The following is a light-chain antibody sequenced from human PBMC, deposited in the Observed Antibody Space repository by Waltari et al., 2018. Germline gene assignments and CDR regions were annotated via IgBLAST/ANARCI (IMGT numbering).Light chain of an antibody. CDR3: SSYSGGRSVV. CDR1: SNDIGAYPY. Sequence: QSALTQPASVSGSPGQSVTMSCTGTSNDIGAYPYVSWYQQVPGRAPKLIIYDVTIRPSGVSDRFPGSKSGATASLTLSGLQPDDEAVYYCSSYSGGRSVVFGGGTTLTVL. CDR2: DVT. V-gene: IGLV2-14*03. J-gene: IGLJ2*01.